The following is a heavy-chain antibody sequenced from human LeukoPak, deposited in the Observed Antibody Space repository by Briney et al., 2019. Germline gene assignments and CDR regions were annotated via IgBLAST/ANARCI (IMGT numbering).Heavy chain of an antibody. CDR3: ARKPRDIVVVPASGPYYYYYMDV. Sequence: SETLSLTCAVYGGSFTGYYWSWIRQPPGKGLEWIGEINHSGRTNSNPSLKSRVSISVDTSKNQSSLKLSSVTAADTAVYYCARKPRDIVVVPASGPYYYYYMDVWGKGTTVTISS. CDR2: INHSGRT. J-gene: IGHJ6*03. V-gene: IGHV4-34*01. CDR1: GGSFTGYY. D-gene: IGHD2-2*01.